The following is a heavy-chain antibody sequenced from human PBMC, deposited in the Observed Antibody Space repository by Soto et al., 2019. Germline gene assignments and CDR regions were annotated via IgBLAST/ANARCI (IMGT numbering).Heavy chain of an antibody. Sequence: LDTLSLSCAVSGVPIRSGGCCWSWIRQPPGKGLEWIGYIYYSGSTNYNPSLKSRVTISVDTSKNQFSLKLSSVTAADTAVYYCARVTTSSGYDFDCWGQGTLVPVSS. J-gene: IGHJ4*02. CDR3: ARVTTSSGYDFDC. CDR1: GVPIRSGGCC. D-gene: IGHD5-12*01. V-gene: IGHV4-61*08. CDR2: IYYSGST.